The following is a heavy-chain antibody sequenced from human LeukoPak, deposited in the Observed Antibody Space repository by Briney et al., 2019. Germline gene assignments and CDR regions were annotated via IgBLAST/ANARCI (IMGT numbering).Heavy chain of an antibody. V-gene: IGHV3-7*01. CDR3: ASLPYDFLVAPLDY. Sequence: GGSLRLSCAASGFTFSSYWMSWVRQAPGKGLEWVANIKQDGSEKYYVDSVKGRFTISRDNAKNSLYLQMNSLRAEDTAVYYCASLPYDFLVAPLDYWGQGTLVTVSS. CDR1: GFTFSSYW. CDR2: IKQDGSEK. J-gene: IGHJ4*02. D-gene: IGHD3-3*01.